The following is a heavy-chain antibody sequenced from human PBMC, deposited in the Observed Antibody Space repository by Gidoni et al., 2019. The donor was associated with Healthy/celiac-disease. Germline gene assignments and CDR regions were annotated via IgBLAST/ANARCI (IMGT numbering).Heavy chain of an antibody. CDR2: ISSSGSTI. Sequence: EVQLVESGGGLVQPGGSLRLSCAASGFTFSSYDMNWVRQAPGKGLELVSYISSSGSTIYYADSVKGRFTISRDNAKNSLYLQMNSLRAEDTAVYYCARLGYDILTGYYSVVTASYYFDYWGQGTLVTVSS. V-gene: IGHV3-48*03. CDR3: ARLGYDILTGYYSVVTASYYFDY. CDR1: GFTFSSYD. J-gene: IGHJ4*02. D-gene: IGHD3-9*01.